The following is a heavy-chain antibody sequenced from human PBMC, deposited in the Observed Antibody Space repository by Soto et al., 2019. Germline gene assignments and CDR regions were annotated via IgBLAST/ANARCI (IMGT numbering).Heavy chain of an antibody. V-gene: IGHV3-15*01. Sequence: GGSLRLSCAASGFTFSNAWMTWVRQAPGKGLEWIGRIKSKTEGGAIDYAAPVNGRFTISRDDSKDTLYLQMVSLETEDTAIYYCTTTPRGTYYFDYWGQGTLVTSPQ. J-gene: IGHJ4*02. CDR3: TTTPRGTYYFDY. CDR2: IKSKTEGGAI. D-gene: IGHD1-1*01. CDR1: GFTFSNAW.